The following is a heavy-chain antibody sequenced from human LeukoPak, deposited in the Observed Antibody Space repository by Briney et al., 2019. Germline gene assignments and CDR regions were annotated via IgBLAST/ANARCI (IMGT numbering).Heavy chain of an antibody. CDR2: INHSGRA. D-gene: IGHD3-9*01. Sequence: SETLSLTCDVHGGSFRGYSWNWIRQPPGKGLEWIGEINHSGRAKYNPSLKSRVTISLETSNNAFSLKVSSVTAADTAVYYCVRPDDNSFDFWGQGTMVTVSS. CDR1: GGSFRGYS. J-gene: IGHJ3*01. V-gene: IGHV4-34*01. CDR3: VRPDDNSFDF.